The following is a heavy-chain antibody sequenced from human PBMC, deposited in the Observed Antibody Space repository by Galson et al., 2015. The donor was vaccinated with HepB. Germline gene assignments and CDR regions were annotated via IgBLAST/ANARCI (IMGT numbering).Heavy chain of an antibody. D-gene: IGHD3-10*01. V-gene: IGHV1-3*04. Sequence: SVKVSCKASGYSFVLYTIHWVRQAPGHSLEWMGWINSDYGNTIYSQKFQDRFTISRATSETTVYMELSGLTSEDTAVYFCARAGGLYGSGRHFDSWGQGTRVTVSS. CDR3: ARAGGLYGSGRHFDS. CDR1: GYSFVLYT. J-gene: IGHJ4*02. CDR2: INSDYGNT.